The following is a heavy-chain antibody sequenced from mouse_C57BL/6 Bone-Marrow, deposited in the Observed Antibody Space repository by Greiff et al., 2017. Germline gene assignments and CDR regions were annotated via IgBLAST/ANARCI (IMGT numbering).Heavy chain of an antibody. D-gene: IGHD1-1*01. CDR1: GFTFSSYG. CDR3: ARHPIYYYGSSVAWFAY. J-gene: IGHJ3*01. V-gene: IGHV5-6*01. Sequence: EVMLVESGGDLVKPGGSLKLSCAASGFTFSSYGMSWVRQTPDKRLEWVATISSGGSYTYYPDSVKGRFTISRDNAKNTLYLQMSSLKSEDTAMYYCARHPIYYYGSSVAWFAYWGQGTLVTVSA. CDR2: ISSGGSYT.